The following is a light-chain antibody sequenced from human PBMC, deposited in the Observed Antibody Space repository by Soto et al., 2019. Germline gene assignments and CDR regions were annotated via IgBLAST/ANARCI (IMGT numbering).Light chain of an antibody. J-gene: IGLJ2*01. Sequence: QSALTQPASVSGSPGQSITISCTGTSSDVGGYNYVSWYQQYPGKAPKLMIYEVSNRPSGVSNRFSGSKSGNTASLTISGLQAEDEAGYYCSSYTTSSTRLFGGGTKLTVL. CDR1: SSDVGGYNY. CDR2: EVS. V-gene: IGLV2-14*01. CDR3: SSYTTSSTRL.